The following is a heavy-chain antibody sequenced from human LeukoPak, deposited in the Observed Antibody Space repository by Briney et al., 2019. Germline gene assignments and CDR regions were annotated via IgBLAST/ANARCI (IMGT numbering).Heavy chain of an antibody. CDR3: ARVMVRGVMVLGY. CDR1: GYTFTSYD. J-gene: IGHJ4*02. Sequence: ASVKVSCKASGYTFTSYDINWVRQATGQGLEWMGWMNPNSGNTGYEQKFQGRVTMTRNTSISTAYMELSSLRSEDTAVYYCARVMVRGVMVLGYWGQGTLVTVSS. CDR2: MNPNSGNT. V-gene: IGHV1-8*01. D-gene: IGHD3-10*01.